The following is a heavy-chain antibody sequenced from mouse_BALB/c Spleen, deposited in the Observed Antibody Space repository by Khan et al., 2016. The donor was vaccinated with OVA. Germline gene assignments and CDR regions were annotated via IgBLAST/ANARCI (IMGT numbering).Heavy chain of an antibody. V-gene: IGHV9-1*02. CDR2: LNTYTGEP. CDR1: GYTFTNYG. CDR3: ARNYSDRYADV. D-gene: IGHD1-1*02. J-gene: IGHJ1*01. Sequence: QIQLVQSGPELKKPGETVKISCKASGYTFTNYGMHWVKQSPGKGLKWMGWLNTYTGEPTYAADFKGRFVFSLETSASTAYLQISNLKNEDMTTDYCARNYSDRYADVWGEGTTVTVSS.